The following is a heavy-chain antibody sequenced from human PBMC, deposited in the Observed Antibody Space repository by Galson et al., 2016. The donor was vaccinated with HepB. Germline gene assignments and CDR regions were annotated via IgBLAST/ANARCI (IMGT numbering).Heavy chain of an antibody. Sequence: SLRLSCAASGFTFTSYSMSWVRQAPGKGLEWVSFIGGFSSPVYYADSVKGRFTISRDNYRTSLYLQMSSLRDEDTAVYYCARGYYDNSFDYLGQEPWSPSPQ. J-gene: IGHJ4*01. CDR1: GFTFTSYS. CDR3: ARGYYDNSFDY. V-gene: IGHV3-48*02. CDR2: IGGFSSPV. D-gene: IGHD3-9*01.